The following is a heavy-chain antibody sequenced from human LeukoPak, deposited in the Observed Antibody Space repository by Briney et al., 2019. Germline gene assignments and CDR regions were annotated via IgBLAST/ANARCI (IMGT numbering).Heavy chain of an antibody. CDR2: IIPIFGTA. Sequence: SVKVSCKASGYTFTSYGISWVRQAPGQGLEWMGGIIPIFGTANYAQKFQGRVTITADESTSTAYMELSSLRSEDTAVYYCARDRGNGDYDWFDPWGQGTLVTVSS. V-gene: IGHV1-69*13. CDR3: ARDRGNGDYDWFDP. CDR1: GYTFTSYG. D-gene: IGHD4-17*01. J-gene: IGHJ5*02.